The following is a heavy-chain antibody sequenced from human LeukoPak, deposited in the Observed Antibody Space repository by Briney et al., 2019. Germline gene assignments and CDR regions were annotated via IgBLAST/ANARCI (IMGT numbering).Heavy chain of an antibody. CDR2: IYYSGST. CDR3: ARDLISSSWSTYYYYGMDV. J-gene: IGHJ6*02. CDR1: GGSISSYY. V-gene: IGHV4-59*01. Sequence: SETLSLTCTVSGGSISSYYWSWIRQPPGKGLEWIGYIYYSGSTNYNPSLKSRVTISVDTSKNQFSLKLSSVTAADTAVYYCARDLISSSWSTYYYYGMDVWGQGTTVTVSS. D-gene: IGHD6-13*01.